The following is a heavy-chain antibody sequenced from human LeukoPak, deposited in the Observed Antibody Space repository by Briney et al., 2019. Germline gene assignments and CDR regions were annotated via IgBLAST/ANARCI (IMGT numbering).Heavy chain of an antibody. D-gene: IGHD2-15*01. V-gene: IGHV4-59*02. CDR1: GGSVSGYY. Sequence: PSETLSLTCVVSGGSVSGYYWGWIRQPPGRGLEWIGYVYYSGSTNYNPSFKSRITISVDTSRNQFSLQLSSVTAADTAVYYCARIHRYCSGGACYVLDNWGQGTLVAVSS. J-gene: IGHJ4*02. CDR3: ARIHRYCSGGACYVLDN. CDR2: VYYSGST.